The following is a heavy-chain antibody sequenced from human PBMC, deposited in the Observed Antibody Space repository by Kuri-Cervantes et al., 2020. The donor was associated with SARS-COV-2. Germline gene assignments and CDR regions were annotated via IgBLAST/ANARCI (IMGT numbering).Heavy chain of an antibody. CDR3: ARDAAVVITTNWFDP. CDR1: GHTFTSYY. D-gene: IGHD3-22*01. Sequence: ASVKVSCKASGHTFTSYYMHWVRQAPGQGLEWMGIINPSGGSTSYAQKFQGRVTVTRDTSTSTVYMELSSLRSEDTAVYYCARDAAVVITTNWFDPWGQGTLVTVSS. CDR2: INPSGGST. J-gene: IGHJ5*02. V-gene: IGHV1-46*01.